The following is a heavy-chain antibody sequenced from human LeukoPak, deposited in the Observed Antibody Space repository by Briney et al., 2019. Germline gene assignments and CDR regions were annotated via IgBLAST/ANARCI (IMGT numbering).Heavy chain of an antibody. D-gene: IGHD3-9*01. CDR3: AKDMGNYDILTGYYDYYYYGMDV. Sequence: GGSLRLSCAASGFTFSSYSMNWVRQAPGKGLEWVSSISSSSSYIYYADSVKGRFTISRDNAKNSLYLQMNSLRAEDTALYYCAKDMGNYDILTGYYDYYYYGMDVWGQGTTVTVSS. J-gene: IGHJ6*02. CDR1: GFTFSSYS. CDR2: ISSSSSYI. V-gene: IGHV3-21*04.